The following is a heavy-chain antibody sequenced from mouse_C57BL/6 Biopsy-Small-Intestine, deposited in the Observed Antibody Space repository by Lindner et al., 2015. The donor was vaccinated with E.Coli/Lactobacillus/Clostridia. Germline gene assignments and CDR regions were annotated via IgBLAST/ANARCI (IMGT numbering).Heavy chain of an antibody. V-gene: IGHV1-34*02. Sequence: VQLQESGPELVKPGASVKISCKASGYTFTDYNMDWVKQSHGKRLEWIGYIFPNNGGTGYNQKFKSKATLTVDKSSNTAYMELHSLTSEDSAVYYCARGAFYRYEGYAMDYWGQGTSVTVSS. D-gene: IGHD2-14*01. J-gene: IGHJ4*01. CDR3: ARGAFYRYEGYAMDY. CDR1: GYTFTDYN. CDR2: IFPNNGGT.